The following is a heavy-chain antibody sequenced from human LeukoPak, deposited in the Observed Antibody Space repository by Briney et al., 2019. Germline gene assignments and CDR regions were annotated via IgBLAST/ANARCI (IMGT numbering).Heavy chain of an antibody. Sequence: GGSLRLSCAASGFNFTNYAMNWXRQPXGRXRXXXSLISSSGGSTYYAGSVKGRFTISRDNSKSTLYLQMNSLRAEDTAIYYCAKDGPTAIPSWFDPWGQGTLVTVSS. CDR3: AKDGPTAIPSWFDP. CDR1: GFNFTNYA. V-gene: IGHV3-23*01. J-gene: IGHJ5*02. CDR2: ISSSGGST. D-gene: IGHD2-21*02.